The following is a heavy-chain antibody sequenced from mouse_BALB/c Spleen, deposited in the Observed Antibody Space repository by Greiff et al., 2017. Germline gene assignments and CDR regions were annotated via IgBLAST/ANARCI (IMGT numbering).Heavy chain of an antibody. D-gene: IGHD2-1*01. CDR1: GYTFTDYA. J-gene: IGHJ2*01. CDR3: AISYGNYVGY. CDR2: ISTYYGDA. V-gene: IGHV1S137*01. Sequence: VQLQESGAELVRPGVSVKISCKGSGYTFTDYAMHWVKQSHAKSLEWIGVISTYYGDASYNQKFKGKATMTVDKSSSTAYMELARLTSEDSAIYYCAISYGNYVGYWGQGTTLTVSS.